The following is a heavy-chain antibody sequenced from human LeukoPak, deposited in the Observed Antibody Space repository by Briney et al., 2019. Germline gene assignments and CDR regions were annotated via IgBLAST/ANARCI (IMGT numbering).Heavy chain of an antibody. V-gene: IGHV4-39*01. D-gene: IGHD2-21*01. CDR1: GGSISSSSYY. CDR2: IYYSGRT. J-gene: IGHJ5*02. CDR3: ATRVIASDNWFDP. Sequence: SETLSLTCTVSGGSISSSSYYWGWIRQPPGKGLEWIGSIYYSGRTYYNPSLKSRVTISVDTSKNQFSLKLRSVTAADTAVYYCATRVIASDNWFDPWGQGTLVTVSS.